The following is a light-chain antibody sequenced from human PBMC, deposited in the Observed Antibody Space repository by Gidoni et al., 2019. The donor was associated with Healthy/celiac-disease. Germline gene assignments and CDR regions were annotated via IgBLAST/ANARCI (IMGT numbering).Light chain of an antibody. CDR2: DVS. CDR3: SSYTSSSTPYV. CDR1: SSDVGGYNY. J-gene: IGLJ1*01. V-gene: IGLV2-14*03. Sequence: QSALTQPASLSGSPAQSITISCTGTSSDVGGYNYVAWYQQHPGKAPKLMIYDVSNRPSGVSNRFSGSKSGNTASLTISGLQAEDEADYYCSSYTSSSTPYVFGTGTKVTVL.